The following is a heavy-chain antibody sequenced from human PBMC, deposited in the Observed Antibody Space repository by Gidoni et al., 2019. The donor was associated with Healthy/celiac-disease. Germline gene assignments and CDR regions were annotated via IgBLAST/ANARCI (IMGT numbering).Heavy chain of an antibody. J-gene: IGHJ6*03. CDR1: GFTCSNAW. D-gene: IGHD2-2*01. V-gene: IGHV3-15*01. CDR2: IKSKSDGGTT. CDR3: TTLVVPAAIFLFYYIDV. Sequence: EVQLVESGGGLGKPGGSLRLPCAASGFTCSNAWLSWVRHAPGKGLEWVGRIKSKSDGGTTDYAAPVKGGFTISRDDSKNTLYLQMNSLKTEDTAVYYCTTLVVPAAIFLFYYIDVWGKGTTVTVSS.